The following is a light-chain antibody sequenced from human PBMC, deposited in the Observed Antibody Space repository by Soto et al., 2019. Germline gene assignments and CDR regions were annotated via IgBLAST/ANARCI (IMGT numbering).Light chain of an antibody. CDR3: SSYADSKNYV. Sequence: QSVLTQPPSASGSPGQSVTISCTGTSSDVGSYDYVSWYQQHPGKAPKLIIYAVSQRPSGVPDRFSGSKSGNTASLTVSGLQAEDEADYYCSSYADSKNYVFGTGTKVTVL. J-gene: IGLJ1*01. V-gene: IGLV2-8*01. CDR2: AVS. CDR1: SSDVGSYDY.